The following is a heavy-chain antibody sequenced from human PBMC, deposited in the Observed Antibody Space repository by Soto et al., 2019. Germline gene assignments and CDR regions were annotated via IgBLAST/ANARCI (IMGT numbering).Heavy chain of an antibody. CDR2: IYHSGST. V-gene: IGHV4-30-2*01. J-gene: IGHJ5*02. CDR3: ARQDIWFGELGGWFDP. Sequence: SETLSLTCAVSGGSISSGGYSWSWIRQPPGKGLEWIGYIYHSGSTYYNPSLKSRVTISVDRSKNQFSLKLSSVTAADTAVYYCARQDIWFGELGGWFDPWGQGTLVTVSS. CDR1: GGSISSGGYS. D-gene: IGHD3-10*01.